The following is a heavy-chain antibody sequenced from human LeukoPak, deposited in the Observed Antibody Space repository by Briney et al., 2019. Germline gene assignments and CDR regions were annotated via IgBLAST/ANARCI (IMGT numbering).Heavy chain of an antibody. CDR2: INHSGST. Sequence: SETLPLTCAVYGGSFSGYYWNWIRQPPGKGLEWIGEINHSGSTSYNPSLKSRVTISIDTSKNHFSLKLSSVTAADTAVYYCARFGSGWWYNDYWGQGTLVTVSS. D-gene: IGHD6-19*01. CDR1: GGSFSGYY. J-gene: IGHJ4*02. V-gene: IGHV4-34*01. CDR3: ARFGSGWWYNDY.